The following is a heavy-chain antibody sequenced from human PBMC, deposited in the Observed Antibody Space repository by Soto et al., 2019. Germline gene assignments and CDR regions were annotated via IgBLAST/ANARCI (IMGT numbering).Heavy chain of an antibody. CDR1: GGSISSGDYY. CDR3: ARGGYNDTFYYYYYYGMDV. Sequence: ASETLSLTCTVSGGSISSGDYYWSWIRQPPGKGLEWIGYIYYSGSTYYNPSLKSRVTISVDTSKNQFSLKLSSVTAADTAVYYCARGGYNDTFYYYYYYGMDVWGQGTTVTVSS. D-gene: IGHD6-25*01. J-gene: IGHJ6*02. V-gene: IGHV4-30-4*01. CDR2: IYYSGST.